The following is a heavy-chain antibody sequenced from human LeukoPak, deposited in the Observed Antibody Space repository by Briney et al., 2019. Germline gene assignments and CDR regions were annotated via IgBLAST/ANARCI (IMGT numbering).Heavy chain of an antibody. CDR3: ARQGYGGNGYYFDY. CDR1: GGSISGSSYY. J-gene: IGHJ4*02. D-gene: IGHD4-23*01. CDR2: IYYSGST. V-gene: IGHV4-39*01. Sequence: SETLSLTCTVSGGSISGSSYYWGWIRQPPGKGLEWIGSIYYSGSTYYNPSLKSRVTISVDTSKNQFSLKLSSVTAADTAVYYCARQGYGGNGYYFDYWGQGTLVTVSS.